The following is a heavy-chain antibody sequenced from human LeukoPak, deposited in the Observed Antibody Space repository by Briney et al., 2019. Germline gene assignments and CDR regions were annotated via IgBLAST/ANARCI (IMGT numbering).Heavy chain of an antibody. V-gene: IGHV4-59*01. D-gene: IGHD6-19*01. J-gene: IGHJ4*02. CDR3: AGSSGWSGVLDY. CDR1: GGSITTYF. Sequence: SETLSLTCTVSGGSITTYFWSWIRQPPGKGLEWIRYISYSGSTNNNPSLKSRVTTSLDTPKNQFSLKLTSVTAADSAVYYCAGSSGWSGVLDYWGQGALVTVSS. CDR2: ISYSGST.